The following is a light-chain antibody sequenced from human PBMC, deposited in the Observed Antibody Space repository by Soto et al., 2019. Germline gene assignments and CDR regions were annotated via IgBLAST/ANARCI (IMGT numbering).Light chain of an antibody. CDR2: AAS. V-gene: IGKV3-15*01. Sequence: EIVMTQSPATLSVSPGDRATLSCRASQSVSSNLAWYQQKPGQAPWLLIFAASTRATGVPDRFSGSGSGTDFTLTITRLEPEDFAMYYCQQYSSSRTFGQGTKVDIK. CDR3: QQYSSSRT. CDR1: QSVSSN. J-gene: IGKJ1*01.